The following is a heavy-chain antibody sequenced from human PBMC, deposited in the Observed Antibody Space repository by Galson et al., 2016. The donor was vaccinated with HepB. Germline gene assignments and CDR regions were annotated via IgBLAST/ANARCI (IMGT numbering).Heavy chain of an antibody. J-gene: IGHJ4*02. D-gene: IGHD2-15*01. V-gene: IGHV1-18*01. CDR1: GYNFITYG. Sequence: SVKVSCKASGYNFITYGISWVRQAPGQGFEWIGWISSHNGKTKSAENLQGRVAMTRDKSTSTAYMELRSLTSDDTAVYYCARDVGGNYFDLWGQGSLVIVSS. CDR3: ARDVGGNYFDL. CDR2: ISSHNGKT.